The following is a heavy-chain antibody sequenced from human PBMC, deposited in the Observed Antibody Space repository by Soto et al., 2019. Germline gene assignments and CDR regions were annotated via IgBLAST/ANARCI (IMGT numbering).Heavy chain of an antibody. CDR3: ARGASSYDY. V-gene: IGHV1-8*01. J-gene: IGHJ4*02. Sequence: QVQLVQSGAEVKKPGASVKVSCKASGYTFTTSDINWVRQATGQGLEWMGWMNPKNDNTGYAQEFQGRVTMTKNTSISTAYLELSSLRSDDTAVYYCARGASSYDYWGQGTLVTVSS. CDR2: MNPKNDNT. D-gene: IGHD3-16*02. CDR1: GYTFTTSD.